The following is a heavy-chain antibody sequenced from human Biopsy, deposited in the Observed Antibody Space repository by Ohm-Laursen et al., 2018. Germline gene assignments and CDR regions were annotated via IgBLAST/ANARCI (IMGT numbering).Heavy chain of an antibody. D-gene: IGHD5-24*01. CDR3: ARAGRDGYNWDYFDF. Sequence: SVKASCKASGDSFSNYAISWVRQAPGQGLEWMGWIIPILGIPNIAQKFQARVTITADVPTNTVYMELSSLTSEDTAVYYCARAGRDGYNWDYFDFGGQGTRVTVSS. CDR2: IIPILGIP. J-gene: IGHJ4*02. V-gene: IGHV1-69*10. CDR1: GDSFSNYA.